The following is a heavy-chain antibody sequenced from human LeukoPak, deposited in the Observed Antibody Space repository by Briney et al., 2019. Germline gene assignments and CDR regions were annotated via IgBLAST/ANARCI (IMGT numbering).Heavy chain of an antibody. J-gene: IGHJ6*02. Sequence: ASVKVSCKASGYTFTGYYMHWVRQAPGQGLEWMGRINPNSGGTNYAQKFQGRVTMTRDTSISTAYVELSRLRSDDTAVYYCVRFENNYYYGMDVWGQGTTVTVSS. D-gene: IGHD3-16*01. CDR2: INPNSGGT. CDR1: GYTFTGYY. V-gene: IGHV1-2*06. CDR3: VRFENNYYYGMDV.